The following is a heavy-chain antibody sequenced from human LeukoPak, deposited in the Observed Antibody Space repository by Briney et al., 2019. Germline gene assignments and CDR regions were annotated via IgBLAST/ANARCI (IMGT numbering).Heavy chain of an antibody. CDR1: GYSFTSYW. CDR3: ARQESEMTSPANRYFDH. CDR2: VYPDDSDV. J-gene: IGHJ4*02. D-gene: IGHD5-24*01. V-gene: IGHV5-51*01. Sequence: GESLKISCTGSGYSFTSYWIGWVRPMPGKGLEWMGIVYPDDSDVRYNPSLQGQVTISADKSINTAYLQWSSLKASDSAVYYCARQESEMTSPANRYFDHWGQGTLVTVSS.